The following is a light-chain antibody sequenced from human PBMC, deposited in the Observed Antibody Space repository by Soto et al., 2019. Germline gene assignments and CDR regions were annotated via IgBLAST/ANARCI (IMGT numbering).Light chain of an antibody. J-gene: IGKJ2*01. CDR2: AAS. Sequence: DIQMTQSPSSVSAAVGDRVTITCRASQGINKWLAWYQQKPGKAPQLLISAASTLRSGVPSRFSGSGSGTDFFLTISSLQPDDFATYYCQQYNSYPYTFGQGTKLEIK. CDR1: QGINKW. CDR3: QQYNSYPYT. V-gene: IGKV1D-16*01.